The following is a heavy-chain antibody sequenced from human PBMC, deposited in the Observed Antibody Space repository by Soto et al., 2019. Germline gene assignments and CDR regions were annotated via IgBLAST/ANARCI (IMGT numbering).Heavy chain of an antibody. CDR1: GGSISSSSYY. CDR3: ARLWGELSPSAPDVLDY. J-gene: IGHJ4*02. Sequence: TLSLTCTVSGGSISSSSYYWGWIRQPPGKGLEWIGSIYYSGSTYYNPSLKSRVTISVDTSKNQFSLKLSSVTAADTAVYYCARLWGELSPSAPDVLDYWGQGTLVTVSS. D-gene: IGHD3-16*02. CDR2: IYYSGST. V-gene: IGHV4-39*01.